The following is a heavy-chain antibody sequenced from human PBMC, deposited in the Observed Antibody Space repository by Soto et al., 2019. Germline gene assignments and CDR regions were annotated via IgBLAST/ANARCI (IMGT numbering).Heavy chain of an antibody. Sequence: SETLSLTCAVSGYSISSGYYWGRIRQPPGKGLEWIGSIYHSGSTYYNPSLKSRVTISVDTSKNQFSLNLSSVTAADTAVYYCARGGGRGQRGMDVWGQGTTVTVSS. CDR2: IYHSGST. V-gene: IGHV4-38-2*01. CDR1: GYSISSGYY. CDR3: ARGGGRGQRGMDV. J-gene: IGHJ6*02. D-gene: IGHD2-15*01.